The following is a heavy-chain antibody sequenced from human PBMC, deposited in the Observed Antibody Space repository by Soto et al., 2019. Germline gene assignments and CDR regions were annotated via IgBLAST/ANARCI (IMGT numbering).Heavy chain of an antibody. Sequence: EVQLVESGGGWVQPGQSLRLSCAVSGFSVSGNFMTWVRQAPGKGLEWVSHLYSSGTPFYADSVKGRFTVSRDIPQNTVLLQMDSIRVEDTAVHYCARFDYGAFDFWGRGTGVTVSS. CDR2: LYSSGTP. D-gene: IGHD4-17*01. CDR1: GFSVSGNF. CDR3: ARFDYGAFDF. V-gene: IGHV3-66*01. J-gene: IGHJ3*01.